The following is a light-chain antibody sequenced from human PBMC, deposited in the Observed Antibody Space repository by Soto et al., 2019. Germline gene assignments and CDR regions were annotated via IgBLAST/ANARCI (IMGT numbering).Light chain of an antibody. CDR2: GVN. Sequence: QSALTQPASVSGSPGQSITISCTGTSSDIGRYNYVSWYQQHPGKAPRLVISGVNKRPSGVSDRFSGSKSGNTASLTISGLQAEDEADYYCSSHTPNITLFGGGTKLTVL. J-gene: IGLJ2*01. CDR3: SSHTPNITL. CDR1: SSDIGRYNY. V-gene: IGLV2-14*01.